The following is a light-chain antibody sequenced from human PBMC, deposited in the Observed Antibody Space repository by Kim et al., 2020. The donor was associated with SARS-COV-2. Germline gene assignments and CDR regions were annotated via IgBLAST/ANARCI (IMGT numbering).Light chain of an antibody. CDR3: SSYTSSSTLGVV. CDR1: RRGVGVYTY. J-gene: IGLJ2*01. V-gene: IGLV2-14*03. Sequence: LPITCSETRRGVGVYTYVSWYQQHPGKAPKLMIYDVSNRPSGVSNRFSGSKSGNTASLTISGLQAEDEADYYCSSYTSSSTLGVVFGGGTQLTVL. CDR2: DVS.